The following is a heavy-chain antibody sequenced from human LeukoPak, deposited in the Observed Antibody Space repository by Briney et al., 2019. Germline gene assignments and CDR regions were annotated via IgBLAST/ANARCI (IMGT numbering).Heavy chain of an antibody. J-gene: IGHJ6*03. D-gene: IGHD3-3*01. CDR1: GGSISSYY. Sequence: PSETLSLTCTVSGGSISSYYWSWIRQPPGKGLEWIGYIYYSGSTNYNPSLKSRVTISVDTSKNQFSLKLSSVTAADTAVYYCARERYDFWSGQPHMDVWGKGTTVTVSS. CDR2: IYYSGST. V-gene: IGHV4-59*01. CDR3: ARERYDFWSGQPHMDV.